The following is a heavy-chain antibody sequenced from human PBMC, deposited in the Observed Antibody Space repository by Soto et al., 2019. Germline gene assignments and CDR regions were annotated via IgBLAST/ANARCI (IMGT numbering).Heavy chain of an antibody. CDR1: GFTLSNYA. V-gene: IGHV3-23*01. CDR2: IMGSAGST. J-gene: IGHJ3*02. D-gene: IGHD2-2*01. CDR3: SKECCSSTSGLDAFDI. Sequence: GGSLRLSCAASGFTLSNYAMSWVRQAPGKGLEWVSAIMGSAGSTYYADSVKGRFTISRDNSKNTLYLQMNSLRAEDTAVYYCSKECCSSTSGLDAFDIWGQGTVVTV.